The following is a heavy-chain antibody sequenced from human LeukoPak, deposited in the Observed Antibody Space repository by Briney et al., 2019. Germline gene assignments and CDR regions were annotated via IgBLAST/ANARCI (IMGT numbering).Heavy chain of an antibody. CDR3: AKGSYYDSSGSFYFDY. V-gene: IGHV3-23*01. CDR2: ISGSGDNT. D-gene: IGHD3-22*01. CDR1: GFTFSSYA. Sequence: GGSLRLSCAASGFTFSSYAMSWVRQAPGKGLEWVSGISGSGDNTYYADSVKGRFTISRDNSKNTLYVQVNSLGTEDTAAYYCAKGSYYDSSGSFYFDYWGQGTLVTVPS. J-gene: IGHJ4*02.